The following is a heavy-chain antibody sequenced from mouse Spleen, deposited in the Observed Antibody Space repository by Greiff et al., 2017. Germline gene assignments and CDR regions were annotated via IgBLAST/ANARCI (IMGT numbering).Heavy chain of an antibody. Sequence: LQQPGSELVRPGASVKLSCKASGYTFTSYWMHWVKQRPGQGLEWIGNIYPGSGSTNYDEKFKSKATLTVDTSSSTAYMQLSSLTSEDSAVYYCTYDYAWFAYWGQGTLVTVSA. CDR2: IYPGSGST. D-gene: IGHD2-4*01. J-gene: IGHJ3*01. CDR3: TYDYAWFAY. CDR1: GYTFTSYW. V-gene: IGHV1S22*01.